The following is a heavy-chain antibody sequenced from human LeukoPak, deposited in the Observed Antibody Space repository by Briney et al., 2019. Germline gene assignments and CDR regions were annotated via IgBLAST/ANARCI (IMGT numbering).Heavy chain of an antibody. CDR3: AGEYYDFWSGHMAY. J-gene: IGHJ4*02. CDR2: ISSSSSYI. CDR1: GFTFSSYS. Sequence: GGSLRLSCAASGFTFSSYSMNWVRQAPGKGLEWVSSISSSSSYIYYADSVKGRFTISRDNAKNSLYLQMNSLRAEDTAVYYCAGEYYDFWSGHMAYWGQGTLVTVSS. D-gene: IGHD3-3*01. V-gene: IGHV3-21*01.